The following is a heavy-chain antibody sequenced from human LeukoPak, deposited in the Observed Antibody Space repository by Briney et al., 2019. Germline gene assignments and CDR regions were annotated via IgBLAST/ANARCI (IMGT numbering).Heavy chain of an antibody. J-gene: IGHJ6*03. V-gene: IGHV3-30*04. CDR2: ISYDGSNK. CDR3: ARDGPEYYDILTGAYDYYYMDV. Sequence: GGSLRLSCAASGFTFSSYAMHWVRQAPGKGLEWVAVISYDGSNKYYADSVKGRFTISRDNSKNTLYLQMNSLRAEDTAVYYCARDGPEYYDILTGAYDYYYMDVWGKGTTVTVSS. CDR1: GFTFSSYA. D-gene: IGHD3-9*01.